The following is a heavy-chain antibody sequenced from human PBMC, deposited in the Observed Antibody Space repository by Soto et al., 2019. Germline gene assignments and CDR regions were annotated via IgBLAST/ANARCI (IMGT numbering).Heavy chain of an antibody. D-gene: IGHD3-10*01. J-gene: IGHJ4*02. CDR1: GGTFNTYA. V-gene: IGHV1-69*19. Sequence: QVQLVQSGAEMKKPGSSVKVSCQSSGGTFNTYAMNWVRQAPGQGPEWMGAISPMFGAANYAPKFQGRVTITADESTGTSYMQLSSLTSEDTPLYFCAREVQVHTPAFVYWGQGTLVTVSS. CDR3: AREVQVHTPAFVY. CDR2: ISPMFGAA.